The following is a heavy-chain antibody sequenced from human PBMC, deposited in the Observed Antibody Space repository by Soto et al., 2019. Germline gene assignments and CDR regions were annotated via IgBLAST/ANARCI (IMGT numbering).Heavy chain of an antibody. D-gene: IGHD3-10*01. J-gene: IGHJ4*02. CDR1: GFTFSSYS. V-gene: IGHV3-21*01. CDR3: ARGSGATRDDY. Sequence: EVQLVESGGGLVKPGGSLRLSCAASGFTFSSYSMNWVRQAPGKGLEWVSSISSSSSYIYYENSVKCRFTISRENAKNSMYLQMNSLSAEDTAVYYCARGSGATRDDYWCQGPLVTVSS. CDR2: ISSSSSYI.